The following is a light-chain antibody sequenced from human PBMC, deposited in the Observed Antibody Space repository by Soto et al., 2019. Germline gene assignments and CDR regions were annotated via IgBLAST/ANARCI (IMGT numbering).Light chain of an antibody. J-gene: IGKJ3*01. V-gene: IGKV3-20*01. CDR2: GAS. CDR1: QSVSSSY. Sequence: EIVLTQSPGTLSLSPGERATLSCRASQSVSSSYLAWYQQKPGQAPRLLIYGASSRDTDIPDRFSGSGSGTDFTLTISRLEPEDFAVYYCQQYGSSPAFGPGTKVDIK. CDR3: QQYGSSPA.